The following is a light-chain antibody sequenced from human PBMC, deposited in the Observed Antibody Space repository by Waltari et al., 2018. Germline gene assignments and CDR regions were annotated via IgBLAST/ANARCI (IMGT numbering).Light chain of an antibody. CDR3: QQYNNWPLYT. J-gene: IGKJ2*01. V-gene: IGKV3-15*01. CDR2: GAP. CDR1: QSVSSN. Sequence: EIVMTQSPATLSVSPGERATLSCRASQSVSSNLAWYQRKPGQAPRLLIYGAPTRATGIPARFSGSGSGTEFTLTISSLQSEDFAVYYCQQYNNWPLYTFGQGTKLEIK.